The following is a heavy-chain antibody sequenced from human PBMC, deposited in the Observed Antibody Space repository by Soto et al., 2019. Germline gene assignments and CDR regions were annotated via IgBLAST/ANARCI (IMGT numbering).Heavy chain of an antibody. V-gene: IGHV3-23*01. CDR3: AKHSTSGSPGYFDY. J-gene: IGHJ4*02. Sequence: PGGSLRLSCAASGFTFSSYAMSWVRRAPGKGLEWVSSFSGSGTSTYYADSVKGRFTISRDSSKNTLYLQMNSLRVEDTAVYYCAKHSTSGSPGYFDYWGQGTLVTVSS. D-gene: IGHD2-2*01. CDR1: GFTFSSYA. CDR2: FSGSGTST.